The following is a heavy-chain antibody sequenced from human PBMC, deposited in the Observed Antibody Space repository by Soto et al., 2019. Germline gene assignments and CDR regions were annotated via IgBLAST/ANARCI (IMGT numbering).Heavy chain of an antibody. D-gene: IGHD3-10*01. Sequence: SGPTLVNPTQTLTLTCTFSGFSLSTSGVGVGWIRQPPGKALEWLAIIYWDDDKRYSPSLKSRLTITKDTSKNQVVLTMTNMDPVDTATYYCAHSDNIWFGELYAFDIWGQGTMVTVSS. J-gene: IGHJ3*02. CDR2: IYWDDDK. V-gene: IGHV2-5*02. CDR3: AHSDNIWFGELYAFDI. CDR1: GFSLSTSGVG.